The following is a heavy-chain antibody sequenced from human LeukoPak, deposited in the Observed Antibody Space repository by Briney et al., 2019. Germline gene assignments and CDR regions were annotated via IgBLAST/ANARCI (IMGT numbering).Heavy chain of an antibody. CDR2: IYTHNGDT. J-gene: IGHJ4*02. D-gene: IGHD2-15*01. CDR3: GRGGSSGVDY. CDR1: GYTFTRNA. Sequence: GASVKVSCKTSGYTFTRNAVHWVRQAPGQRLEWMGYIYTHNGDTKYSQKFQGRVTLTRDTSASTVYVELSSLTSEDTAVYYYGRGGSSGVDYWGQGTLVTVSS. V-gene: IGHV1-3*04.